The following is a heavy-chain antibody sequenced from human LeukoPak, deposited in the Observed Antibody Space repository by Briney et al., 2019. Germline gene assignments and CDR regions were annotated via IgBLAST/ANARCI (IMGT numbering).Heavy chain of an antibody. Sequence: SQTLSLTCTVSGGSISSGDHYWSWIRQPPGKGLEWIGCIYYSGTTYYNPSLESRVIISLDTSKNQFSLKLSSVTAADTAVYYCARSPSGIAAAELILVFDPWGQGTLVTVSS. CDR3: ARSPSGIAAAELILVFDP. J-gene: IGHJ5*02. CDR2: IYYSGTT. V-gene: IGHV4-31*03. CDR1: GGSISSGDHY. D-gene: IGHD6-13*01.